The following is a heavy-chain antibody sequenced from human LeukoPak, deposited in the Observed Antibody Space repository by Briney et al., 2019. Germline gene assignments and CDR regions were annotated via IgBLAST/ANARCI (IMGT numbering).Heavy chain of an antibody. Sequence: GGSLRLSCAASGFTFDDYAMHWVRQAPGKGLEWVSLISGDDGSTYYADSVKGRFTISRDNSKNSLYLQMNSLRTEDTALYYCAKDWCTNGVCYNRYFDYWGQGTLVTVSS. CDR2: ISGDDGST. V-gene: IGHV3-43*02. J-gene: IGHJ4*02. CDR1: GFTFDDYA. CDR3: AKDWCTNGVCYNRYFDY. D-gene: IGHD2-8*01.